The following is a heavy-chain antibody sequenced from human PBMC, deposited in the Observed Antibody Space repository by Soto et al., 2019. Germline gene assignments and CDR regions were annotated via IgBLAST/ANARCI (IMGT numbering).Heavy chain of an antibody. V-gene: IGHV3-33*01. CDR2: IWNDGSNE. CDR1: VFNFSSYG. J-gene: IGHJ4*02. D-gene: IGHD3-22*01. CDR3: ARDQTDSGGYSDS. Sequence: GSLRLSCEAPVFNFSSYGIHWVRQAPGKGLEWVAIIWNDGSNEYYADSVKGRFTISRDNSKNTVYLQVSKLRAEDTAVYFCARDQTDSGGYSDSWGQGTLVTVSS.